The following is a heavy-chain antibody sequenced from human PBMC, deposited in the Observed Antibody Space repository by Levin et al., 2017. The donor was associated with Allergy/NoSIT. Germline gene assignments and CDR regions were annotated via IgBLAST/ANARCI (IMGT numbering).Heavy chain of an antibody. Sequence: LSLTCAVSGFSISESAMAWVRQAPGKGLEWVSEITGGGFNTYYGDSVKGRFTVSKDDSKDMLYLDLSSLRVEDTAVYYCAKKQGGTSGFSFDVWGQGTMVTVSS. V-gene: IGHV3-23*01. CDR3: AKKQGGTSGFSFDV. D-gene: IGHD1/OR15-1a*01. CDR1: GFSISESA. CDR2: ITGGGFNT. J-gene: IGHJ3*01.